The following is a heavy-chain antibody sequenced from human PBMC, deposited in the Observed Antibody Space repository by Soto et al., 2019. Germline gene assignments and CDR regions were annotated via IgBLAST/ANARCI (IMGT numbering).Heavy chain of an antibody. J-gene: IGHJ6*02. CDR2: ISSNGGST. Sequence: GGSLRLSCSASGFTFSSYAMHWVRQAPGKGLEYVSAISSNGGSTYYADSVKGRFTISRDNSKNTLYLQMSSLRAEDTAVYYCVKDRSVQLWSDPGYYYYGMDVWGQGTTVTVSS. D-gene: IGHD5-18*01. V-gene: IGHV3-64D*08. CDR3: VKDRSVQLWSDPGYYYYGMDV. CDR1: GFTFSSYA.